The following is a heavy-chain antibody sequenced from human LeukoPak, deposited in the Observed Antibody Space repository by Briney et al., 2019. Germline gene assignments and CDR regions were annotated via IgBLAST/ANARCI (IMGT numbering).Heavy chain of an antibody. D-gene: IGHD3-10*01. CDR3: AKGSAKITMVRGVIDY. CDR2: ISGSGGST. J-gene: IGHJ4*02. Sequence: GGSLRLSCAASGFTFSSYAMSWVRQAPGKGLEWVSAISGSGGSTYYADSVKGRFTISRDNSKNTLYLQMNSLRAEDTAVYYCAKGSAKITMVRGVIDYWGQGTLVTVSS. CDR1: GFTFSSYA. V-gene: IGHV3-23*01.